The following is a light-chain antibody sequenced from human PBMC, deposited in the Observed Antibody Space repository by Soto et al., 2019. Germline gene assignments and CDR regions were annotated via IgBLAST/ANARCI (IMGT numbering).Light chain of an antibody. Sequence: QPVLTQPASVSGSPGQSITISCTGTSSDVGSYNLVSWYQQHPGKAPKLMIYEATNRPSGVSNRFSGSKSGNTASLTVSGLQAEDEADYYCCSYAGSSSHVLFGGGTKLTVL. CDR3: CSYAGSSSHVL. CDR1: SSDVGSYNL. J-gene: IGLJ2*01. CDR2: EAT. V-gene: IGLV2-23*01.